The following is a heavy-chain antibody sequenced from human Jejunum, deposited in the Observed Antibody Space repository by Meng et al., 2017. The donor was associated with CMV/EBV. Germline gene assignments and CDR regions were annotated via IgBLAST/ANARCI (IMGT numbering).Heavy chain of an antibody. CDR1: FTFSRFC. CDR3: VKDWAFEYNQGGHYYFDN. J-gene: IGHJ4*01. V-gene: IGHV3-30*02. CDR2: VRFDGSTD. Sequence: FTFSRFCMLWVRQTPGKWLNWVAFVRFDGSTDYYAASVMGRFPISRVNSTNTVYLQMDIVRIEDSAVYYCVKDWAFEYNQGGHYYFDNWGQGALVTVSS. D-gene: IGHD3-3*01.